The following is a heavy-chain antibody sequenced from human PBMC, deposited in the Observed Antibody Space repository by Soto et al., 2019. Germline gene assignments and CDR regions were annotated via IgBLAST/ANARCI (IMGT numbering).Heavy chain of an antibody. V-gene: IGHV3-23*01. CDR1: GFTFSSYA. CDR3: ANDQVAIVGGVIGRVDY. J-gene: IGHJ4*02. D-gene: IGHD3-3*01. CDR2: VSGSGGST. Sequence: LKLSCAASGFTFSSYAMSWVRQAPGKGLEWVSAVSGSGGSTYYADSVKGRFTISRDNSKNTLYLQMNSLRAEDTAVYYCANDQVAIVGGVIGRVDYWGQVPLVTVSS.